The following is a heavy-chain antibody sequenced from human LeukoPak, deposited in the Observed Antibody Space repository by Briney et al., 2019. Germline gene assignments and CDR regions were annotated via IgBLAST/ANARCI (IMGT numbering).Heavy chain of an antibody. V-gene: IGHV4-31*03. Sequence: PSETLSLTCTVSGGSISSGGYYWSWIRQHPGKGLEWIGYIYYSGSTYYNPSLKSRVTISVDTSKNQFSLKLSSVTAADTAVYYCARTVTTARFFDYWGQGTLVTVSS. CDR3: ARTVTTARFFDY. D-gene: IGHD4-17*01. CDR2: IYYSGST. CDR1: GGSISSGGYY. J-gene: IGHJ4*02.